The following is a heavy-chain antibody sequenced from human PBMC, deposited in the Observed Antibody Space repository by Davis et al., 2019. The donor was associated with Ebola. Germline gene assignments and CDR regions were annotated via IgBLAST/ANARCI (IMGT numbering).Heavy chain of an antibody. CDR2: ISYDGSNK. CDR1: GFTFSSYG. Sequence: GESLKISCAASGFTFSSYGMHWVRQAPGKGLEWVAVISYDGSNKYYADSVKGRFTISRDNSKNTLYLQMNSLRAEDTAVYYCAKDIWELWQLELLWRYYYGMDVWGQGTTVTVSS. D-gene: IGHD1-7*01. CDR3: AKDIWELWQLELLWRYYYGMDV. J-gene: IGHJ6*02. V-gene: IGHV3-30*18.